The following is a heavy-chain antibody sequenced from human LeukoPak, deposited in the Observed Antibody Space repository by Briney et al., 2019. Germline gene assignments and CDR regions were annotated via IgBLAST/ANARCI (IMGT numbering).Heavy chain of an antibody. CDR3: ATYSSLNRREFQY. Sequence: GGSLRLSCEASGFSVSNNYMSWVRQAPGKGLEWVSVIYGAGSSLYAESVRGRFTISRDNAKNSLYLQMNSLRAEDTAVYYCATYSSLNRREFQYWGQGTLLTVSS. J-gene: IGHJ1*01. CDR1: GFSVSNNY. CDR2: IYGAGSS. V-gene: IGHV3-66*01. D-gene: IGHD3-22*01.